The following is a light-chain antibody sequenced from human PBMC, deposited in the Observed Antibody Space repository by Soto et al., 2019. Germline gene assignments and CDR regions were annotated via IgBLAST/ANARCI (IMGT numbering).Light chain of an antibody. CDR2: GAS. CDR1: QSVSSSY. CDR3: QQYDNSPWA. J-gene: IGKJ1*01. Sequence: EIVLTQSPGTLSLSPGERATVSCRASQSVSSSYLAWYQQKPGQAPRLLIYGASSRATGIPDRFSGSGSGTDFTLTISRLEPEDFAVYYCQQYDNSPWAFGQGTKEEIK. V-gene: IGKV3-20*01.